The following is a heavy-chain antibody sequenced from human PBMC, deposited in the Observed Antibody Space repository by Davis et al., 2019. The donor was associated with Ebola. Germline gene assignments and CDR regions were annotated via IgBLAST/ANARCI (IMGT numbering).Heavy chain of an antibody. J-gene: IGHJ6*02. CDR2: ISAYNGNT. CDR1: GYTFTSYG. Sequence: GESLKISCKASGYTFTSYGISWVRQAPGQGLEWMGCISAYNGNTNYAQKLQGRVTMTTDTSTSTAYMELRSLRSDDTAVYYCARGSYYYGIDVWGQGTTVTVSS. CDR3: ARGSYYYGIDV. V-gene: IGHV1-18*01.